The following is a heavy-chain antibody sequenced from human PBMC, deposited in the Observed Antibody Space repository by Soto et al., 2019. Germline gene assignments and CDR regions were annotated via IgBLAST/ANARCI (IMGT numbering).Heavy chain of an antibody. CDR2: INSDGSRT. CDR1: GFTFSSYW. Sequence: EVQLVESGGGIVQPGGSLRLSCAASGFTFSSYWMHWVRQAPGKGLVWVSRINSDGSRTSYADSAKGRFTISRDNAKNTVYLQMNSLRDEDTAVYYCARGDGDYYDGNGYLGRHWGQGPLVTVSS. V-gene: IGHV3-74*01. J-gene: IGHJ4*02. CDR3: ARGDGDYYDGNGYLGRH. D-gene: IGHD3-22*01.